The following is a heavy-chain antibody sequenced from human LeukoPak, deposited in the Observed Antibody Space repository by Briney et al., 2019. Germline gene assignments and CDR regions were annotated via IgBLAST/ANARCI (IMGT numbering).Heavy chain of an antibody. V-gene: IGHV3-21*01. CDR1: GFTFSSYS. CDR3: ARVGYCGGGSCYSFDY. Sequence: GGSLRLSCAASGFTFSSYSMNWVRQAPGKGLEWVSSISSSSSYIYYADSVKGRFTIFRDNAKNSLYLQMNSLRAEDTAVYYCARVGYCGGGSCYSFDYWGQGTLVTVSS. D-gene: IGHD2-15*01. J-gene: IGHJ4*02. CDR2: ISSSSSYI.